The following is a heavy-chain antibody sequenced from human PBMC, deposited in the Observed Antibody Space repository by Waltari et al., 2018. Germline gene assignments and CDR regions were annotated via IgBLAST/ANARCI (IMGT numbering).Heavy chain of an antibody. D-gene: IGHD3-22*01. CDR2: ISSSGSTI. Sequence: EVQLVESGGGLVQPGGSLRLSCAASGFTFSSYDMNWVRQAPGKGLEWVSYISSSGSTIYYADSVKGRFTISRDNAKNSLYLQMNSLRAEDTAVYYCARRSYYDSSGYPGYYYYYYMDVWGKGTTVTVSS. CDR1: GFTFSSYD. CDR3: ARRSYYDSSGYPGYYYYYYMDV. V-gene: IGHV3-48*03. J-gene: IGHJ6*03.